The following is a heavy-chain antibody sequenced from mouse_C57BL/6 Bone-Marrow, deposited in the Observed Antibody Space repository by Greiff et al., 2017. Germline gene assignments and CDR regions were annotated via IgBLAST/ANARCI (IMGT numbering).Heavy chain of an antibody. CDR1: GYTFTSYW. CDR2: IDPSDSYT. CDR3: AIITTVVGRFDY. V-gene: IGHV1-69*01. Sequence: QVQLKQPGAELVMPGASVKLSCKASGYTFTSYWMHWVKQRPGQGLEWIGEIDPSDSYTNYNQKFKGKSTLTVDKSSSTAYMQLSSLTSEDSAVYYCAIITTVVGRFDYWGQGTTLTVSS. D-gene: IGHD1-1*01. J-gene: IGHJ2*01.